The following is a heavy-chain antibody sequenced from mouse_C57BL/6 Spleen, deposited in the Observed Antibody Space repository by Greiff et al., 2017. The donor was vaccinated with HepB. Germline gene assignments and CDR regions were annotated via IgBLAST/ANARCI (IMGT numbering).Heavy chain of an antibody. Sequence: VQLQQSGPELVKPRASVKISCKASGYSFTGYYMNWVKQSPEKSLEWIGEINPSTGGTTYNQKFKAKATLTVDKSSSTAYMQLKSLTSEDSAVYCCARWTTGRYWYFDVWGTGTTVTVSS. J-gene: IGHJ1*03. V-gene: IGHV1-42*01. CDR3: ARWTTGRYWYFDV. D-gene: IGHD4-1*02. CDR1: GYSFTGYY. CDR2: INPSTGGT.